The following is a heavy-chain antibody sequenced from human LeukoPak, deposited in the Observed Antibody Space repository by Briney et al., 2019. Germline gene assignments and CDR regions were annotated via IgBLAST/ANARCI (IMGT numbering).Heavy chain of an antibody. Sequence: GASVKVSCKASGFTFTSYAMQWVRQARGQRLEWIGWIVVGSGNTNYAQKFQERVTITRDMSTSTAYMELSSLRSEDTAVYYCAAAFGYGGNPFDYRGQGTLVTVSS. V-gene: IGHV1-58*02. CDR3: AAAFGYGGNPFDY. D-gene: IGHD4-23*01. CDR1: GFTFTSYA. CDR2: IVVGSGNT. J-gene: IGHJ4*02.